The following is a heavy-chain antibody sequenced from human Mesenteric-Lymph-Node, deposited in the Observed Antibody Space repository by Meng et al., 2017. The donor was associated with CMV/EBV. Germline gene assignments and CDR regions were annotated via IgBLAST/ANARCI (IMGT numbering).Heavy chain of an antibody. Sequence: DTFNVFYMHWVRQAPGQGLEWMGWVNPNSGDTNYAQKFQGRVAMTRDPSISTAYMELSGLRSDDTAVYYCARDGVLCGDTTCRGFYSWGQGTLVTVSS. V-gene: IGHV1-2*02. D-gene: IGHD2-21*01. CDR3: ARDGVLCGDTTCRGFYS. CDR2: VNPNSGDT. J-gene: IGHJ5*02. CDR1: DTFNVFY.